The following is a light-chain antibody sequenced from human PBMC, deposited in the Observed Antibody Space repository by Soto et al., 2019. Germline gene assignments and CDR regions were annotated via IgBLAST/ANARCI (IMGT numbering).Light chain of an antibody. CDR2: GAS. Sequence: EIVLTQSPGTLSSSPGERATLSCRASQSVTNSFLAWYQQKPGQAPRLLIYGASTRASGIPDRISGSGSGTDFTLTISRLEPEDFAVYYCQQYGSSPRTFGQGTKVEIK. CDR1: QSVTNSF. J-gene: IGKJ1*01. V-gene: IGKV3-20*01. CDR3: QQYGSSPRT.